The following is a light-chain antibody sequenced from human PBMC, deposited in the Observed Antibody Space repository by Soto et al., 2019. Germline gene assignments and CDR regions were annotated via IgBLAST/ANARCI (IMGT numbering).Light chain of an antibody. CDR1: QSVNSNY. Sequence: EIVMTHSPVTLSVSPVERATLSFSSSQSVNSNYLAWYQQKPGQAPRLLIYGISKRASGIPDRFSGVGSGTDFTLTISRLEPEDFAVYYCQQRSNWPRTFGQGTRLEIK. V-gene: IGKV3D-20*02. CDR3: QQRSNWPRT. CDR2: GIS. J-gene: IGKJ5*01.